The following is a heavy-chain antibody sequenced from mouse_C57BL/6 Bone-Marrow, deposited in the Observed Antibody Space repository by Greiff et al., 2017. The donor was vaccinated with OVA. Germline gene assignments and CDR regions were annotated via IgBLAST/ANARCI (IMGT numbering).Heavy chain of an antibody. CDR2: IYPGDGDT. J-gene: IGHJ2*01. CDR1: GYAFSSYW. V-gene: IGHV1-80*01. Sequence: VQRVESGAELVKPGASVKISCKASGYAFSSYWMNWVKQRPGKGLEWIGQIYPGDGDTNYNGKFKGKATLTADKSSSTAYMQLSSLTSEDSAVYFCARWTTVVVYYFDYWGQGTTLTVSS. CDR3: ARWTTVVVYYFDY. D-gene: IGHD1-1*01.